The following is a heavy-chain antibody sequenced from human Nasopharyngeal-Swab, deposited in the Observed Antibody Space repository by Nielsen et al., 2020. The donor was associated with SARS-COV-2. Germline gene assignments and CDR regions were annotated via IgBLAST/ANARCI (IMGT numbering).Heavy chain of an antibody. V-gene: IGHV3-74*01. CDR1: GFTFSSYW. D-gene: IGHD3-3*01. CDR3: ARDLRFFTPSNYYYGMDV. J-gene: IGHJ6*02. Sequence: GGSLRLSCAASGFTFSSYWMHWVRQAPGKGLVWVSRINSDGSSASYADSVKGRFTISRDNAKNTLYLQMNSLRAEDTAVYYCARDLRFFTPSNYYYGMDVWGQGTTVTVFS. CDR2: INSDGSSA.